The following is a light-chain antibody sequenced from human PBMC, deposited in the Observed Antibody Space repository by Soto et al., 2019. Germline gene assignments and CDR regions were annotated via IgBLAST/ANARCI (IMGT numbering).Light chain of an antibody. V-gene: IGLV2-23*01. CDR2: EGS. CDR1: SSDVGSYNL. Sequence: QSALTQPASVSGSPRQSITISCTGTSSDVGSYNLVSWYQQYPGKAPKLMIYEGSKRPSGVSNRFSGSKSGNTASLTISGLQAEYEADYYCCSYAGSSTWVFGGGTKLTVL. J-gene: IGLJ3*02. CDR3: CSYAGSSTWV.